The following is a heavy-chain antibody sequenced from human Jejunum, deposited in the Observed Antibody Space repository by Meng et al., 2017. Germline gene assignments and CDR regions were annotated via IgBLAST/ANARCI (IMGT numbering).Heavy chain of an antibody. CDR3: ARTLSQYSGYGEFDY. J-gene: IGHJ4*02. Sequence: SETLSLTCTVSGGSITSSSCHWGWIRQPPGKGLEWIGSIYYSGSTYYNPSLKSRVTISVDTSKNQFSLKLSSVTAADTAVYYCARTLSQYSGYGEFDYWGQGTPVTVSS. V-gene: IGHV4-39*07. CDR2: IYYSGST. D-gene: IGHD5-12*01. CDR1: GGSITSSSCH.